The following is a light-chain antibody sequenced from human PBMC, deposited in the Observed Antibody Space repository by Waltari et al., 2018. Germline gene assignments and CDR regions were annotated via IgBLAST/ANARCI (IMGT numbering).Light chain of an antibody. Sequence: DIQMTQSPYTLSASVGDRVTITCRASQSMGSSLAWYQQKPGKAPKVVIYEASSLESGVPSRFSGSGSGTEFTLTISSLQPDDFATYYCQQCNSYLLTFGGGTKVESK. J-gene: IGKJ4*01. CDR3: QQCNSYLLT. CDR1: QSMGSS. CDR2: EAS. V-gene: IGKV1-5*03.